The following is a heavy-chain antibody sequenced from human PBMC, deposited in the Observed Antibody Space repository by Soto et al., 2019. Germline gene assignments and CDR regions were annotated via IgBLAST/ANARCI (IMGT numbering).Heavy chain of an antibody. D-gene: IGHD6-13*01. CDR3: ARGFSSSWYVVF. CDR1: GFTFSVYW. J-gene: IGHJ1*01. V-gene: IGHV3-74*01. CDR2: INGDGSST. Sequence: GGSLRLSCAASGFTFSVYWIHWVRQAPGKGLVWVSRINGDGSSTSYADSVKGRCTISRDNAKNTLYLQMNSLRAEDTAVYYCARGFSSSWYVVFWGQGTLVTVSS.